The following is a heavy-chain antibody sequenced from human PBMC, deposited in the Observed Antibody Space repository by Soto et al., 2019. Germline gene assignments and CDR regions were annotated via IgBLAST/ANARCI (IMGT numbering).Heavy chain of an antibody. D-gene: IGHD1-1*01. CDR3: ARDKDRLQLGGNYYYFLDV. CDR2: IMPVFPTP. CDR1: GGTFSTSA. V-gene: IGHV1-69*12. Sequence: QVQLVQSGAEVKKPGSSVKVSCKASGGTFSTSAISWVRQAPGQGLEWVGGIMPVFPTPDYAQKFQGRVTITAHESTTTAYLELTILRTDDTAVYYCARDKDRLQLGGNYYYFLDVWGQGTAITVSS. J-gene: IGHJ6*02.